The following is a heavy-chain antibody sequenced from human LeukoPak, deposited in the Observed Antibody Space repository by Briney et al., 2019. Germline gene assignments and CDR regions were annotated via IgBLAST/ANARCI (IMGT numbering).Heavy chain of an antibody. J-gene: IGHJ6*02. V-gene: IGHV4-61*01. CDR2: IYYSGST. CDR3: ARYIAVAGYYYYRMDV. CDR1: GGSISSSSYY. Sequence: SETLSLTCTVSGGSISSSSYYWSWIRQPPGKGLEWIGYIYYSGSTNYNPSLKSRVTISVDTSKYQFSLKLSSVTAADTAVYYCARYIAVAGYYYYRMDVWGQGTTVTVSS. D-gene: IGHD6-19*01.